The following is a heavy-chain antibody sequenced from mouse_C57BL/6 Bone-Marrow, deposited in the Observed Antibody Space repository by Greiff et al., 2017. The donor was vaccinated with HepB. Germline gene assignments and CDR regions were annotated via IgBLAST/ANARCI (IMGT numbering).Heavy chain of an antibody. CDR2: INPSSGYT. V-gene: IGHV1-4*01. CDR1: GYTFTSYT. CDR3: ARWGGVSSWFAY. J-gene: IGHJ3*01. Sequence: QVQLKQSGAELARPGASVKMSCKASGYTFTSYTMHWVKQRPGQGLEWIGYINPSSGYTKYNQKFKDKATLTADKSSSTAYMQMSSLTSEDSAVYYCARWGGVSSWFAYWGQGTLVTVSA.